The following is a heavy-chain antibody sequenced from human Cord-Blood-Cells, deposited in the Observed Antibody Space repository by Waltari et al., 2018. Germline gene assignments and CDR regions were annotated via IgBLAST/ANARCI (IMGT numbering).Heavy chain of an antibody. Sequence: QVQLVQSGAEVKKPGASVKVSCKASGYTFTSYGISWVRQAPGQGVEWMGWISAYNGNTNYAQKLQGRVTMTTDTATSTAYMELRSLRSDDTAVYYCARENCGGDCYYYYYGMDVWGQGTTVTVSS. D-gene: IGHD2-21*01. V-gene: IGHV1-18*01. CDR3: ARENCGGDCYYYYYGMDV. J-gene: IGHJ6*02. CDR2: ISAYNGNT. CDR1: GYTFTSYG.